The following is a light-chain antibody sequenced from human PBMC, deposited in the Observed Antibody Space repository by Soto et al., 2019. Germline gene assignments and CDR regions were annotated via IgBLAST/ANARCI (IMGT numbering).Light chain of an antibody. CDR2: GAS. Sequence: DIQMTQSPSSLSASIGDRITITCRACQSISTYLNWYQQKPEKAASLLIYGASTLQSGVPSRFSCSGSATHFTLTISRLQPEDFAIYYCQQTFITPPLTFGGGTKVEIK. J-gene: IGKJ4*01. CDR1: QSISTY. V-gene: IGKV1-39*01. CDR3: QQTFITPPLT.